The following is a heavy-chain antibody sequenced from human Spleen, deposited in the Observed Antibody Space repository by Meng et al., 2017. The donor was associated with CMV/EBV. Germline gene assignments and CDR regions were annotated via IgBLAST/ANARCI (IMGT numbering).Heavy chain of an antibody. D-gene: IGHD1-1*01. CDR2: ISSSSSYI. Sequence: CAAYGFTFSSYSMNWVRQAPGKGLEWVSSISSSSSYIYYAASVKGRFTISRDNAKNSLYLQMNSLRAEDTAVYYCARERYNWNELDYWGQGTLVTVSS. J-gene: IGHJ4*02. CDR1: GFTFSSYS. CDR3: ARERYNWNELDY. V-gene: IGHV3-21*01.